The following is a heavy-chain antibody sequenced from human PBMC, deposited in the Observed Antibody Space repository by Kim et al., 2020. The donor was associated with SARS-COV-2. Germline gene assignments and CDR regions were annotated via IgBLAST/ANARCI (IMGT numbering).Heavy chain of an antibody. J-gene: IGHJ4*02. CDR3: VREMDWILYDY. CDR2: IRYDGSTT. Sequence: GGSLRLSCAASGFTFSTYWMNWVRQAPGKGPVWVSRIRYDGSTTIYADSVKGRFTISRDNAKNTLYLQMNSLRAEDTAVYYCVREMDWILYDYWGLGTLV. V-gene: IGHV3-74*01. CDR1: GFTFSTYW. D-gene: IGHD3-9*01.